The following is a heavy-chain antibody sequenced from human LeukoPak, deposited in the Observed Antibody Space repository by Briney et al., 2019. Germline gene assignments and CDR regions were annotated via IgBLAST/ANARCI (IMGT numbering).Heavy chain of an antibody. J-gene: IGHJ4*02. CDR1: GFTFSSYS. V-gene: IGHV3-21*01. D-gene: IGHD2-15*01. Sequence: GGSLRLSCAASGFTFSSYSMNWVRQAPGKGLEWVSSISSSSSYIYYADSVKGRFTISRDNAKNPLYLQMNSLRAEDTAVYYCARVYCSGGSCYGSDYFDYWGQGTLVTVSS. CDR3: ARVYCSGGSCYGSDYFDY. CDR2: ISSSSSYI.